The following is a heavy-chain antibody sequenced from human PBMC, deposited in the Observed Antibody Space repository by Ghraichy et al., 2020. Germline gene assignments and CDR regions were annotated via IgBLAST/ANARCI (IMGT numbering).Heavy chain of an antibody. D-gene: IGHD3-22*01. CDR3: AREIAVGAGTYYYDSSGYVDAFDI. J-gene: IGHJ3*02. Sequence: SETLSLTCTVSGGSISSYYWSWIRQPPGKGLEWIGYIYYSGSTNYNPSLKSRVTISVDTSKNQFSLKLSSVTAADTAVYYCAREIAVGAGTYYYDSSGYVDAFDIWGQGTMVTVSS. V-gene: IGHV4-59*01. CDR2: IYYSGST. CDR1: GGSISSYY.